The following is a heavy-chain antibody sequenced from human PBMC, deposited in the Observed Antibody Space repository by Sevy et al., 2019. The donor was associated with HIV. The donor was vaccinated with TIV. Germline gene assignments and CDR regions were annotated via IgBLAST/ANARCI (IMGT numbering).Heavy chain of an antibody. Sequence: SETLSLTCAVSDGSIRTSNWWSWVRQSPGKGLEWLGEIYHSGTTNRNPSLKSRLTISIDKSKNQFSLKLTSVTAADTAVHYCARLTGGVDSGFQHWGQGTLVTVSS. CDR3: ARLTGGVDSGFQH. D-gene: IGHD3-16*01. V-gene: IGHV4-4*02. CDR1: DGSIRTSNW. J-gene: IGHJ1*01. CDR2: IYHSGTT.